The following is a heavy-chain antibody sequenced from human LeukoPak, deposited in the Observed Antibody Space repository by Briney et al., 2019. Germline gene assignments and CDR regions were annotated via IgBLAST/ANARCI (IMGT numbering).Heavy chain of an antibody. CDR1: GGSFSGYF. Sequence: SETLSLTCAVYGGSFSGYFWSWIRQPPGKGLEWIGRIYTSGSTNYNPSLKSRVTISVDTSKNQFSLKLSSVTAADTAVYYCARGGYCGGDCYFYYWGQGTLVTVSS. D-gene: IGHD2-21*02. V-gene: IGHV4-4*08. CDR2: IYTSGST. J-gene: IGHJ4*02. CDR3: ARGGYCGGDCYFYY.